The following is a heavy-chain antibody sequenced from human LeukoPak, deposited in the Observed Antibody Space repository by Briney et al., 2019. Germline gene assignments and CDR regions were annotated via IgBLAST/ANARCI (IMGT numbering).Heavy chain of an antibody. V-gene: IGHV4-59*02. CDR3: ARGSYVGYYYYYMDV. D-gene: IGHD1-26*01. CDR1: GGSVSSYY. CDR2: IYYSGST. Sequence: SETLSLTCTVSGGSVSSYYWSWIRQPPGKGLEWIGYIYYSGSTNYNPSLKSRVTISEDTSKNQFSLKLSSVTAADTAVYYCARGSYVGYYYYYMDVWGKGTTVTVSS. J-gene: IGHJ6*03.